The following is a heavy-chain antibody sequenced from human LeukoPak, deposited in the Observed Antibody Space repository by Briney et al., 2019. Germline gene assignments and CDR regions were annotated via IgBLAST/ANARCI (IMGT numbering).Heavy chain of an antibody. J-gene: IGHJ4*02. Sequence: SETLSLTCAVYGGSFSGYYWSWIRQPPGKGLEWIGEINHSGSTNYNPSLKSRVTISVDTSKNQFSLKLSSVTASDTAVYYCARGLLLLWFGEFAHFDYWGQGTLVTVSS. V-gene: IGHV4-34*01. CDR1: GGSFSGYY. D-gene: IGHD3-10*01. CDR3: ARGLLLLWFGEFAHFDY. CDR2: INHSGST.